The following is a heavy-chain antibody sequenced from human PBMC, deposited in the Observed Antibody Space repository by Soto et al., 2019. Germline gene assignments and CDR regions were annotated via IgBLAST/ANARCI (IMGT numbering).Heavy chain of an antibody. CDR3: ARGFGTFSNY. D-gene: IGHD3-16*01. CDR1: GFTFSRYW. Sequence: PGGSLRLSCAGSGFTFSRYWMTWVRQAPGKGLEWVANIKEDGSEKYYADSVKGRFTISRDNAKNSLYLQMNSLRAEDTAVYYCARGFGTFSNYWGQGTLVTVSS. CDR2: IKEDGSEK. V-gene: IGHV3-7*03. J-gene: IGHJ4*02.